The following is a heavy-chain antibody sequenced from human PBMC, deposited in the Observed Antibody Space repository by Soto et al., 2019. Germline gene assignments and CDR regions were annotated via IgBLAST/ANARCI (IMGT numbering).Heavy chain of an antibody. CDR2: IYYSGRT. Sequence: QVQLQESGPGLVKPSETLSLTCTVSGGSIRDYFWTWIRQPPGKGLEWIGYIYYSGRTNYNPSLKSRESRSVDPSKNRSALQRRSVTAADTAVYYCARVGGDDFGDSGGFDYWGQGTLVTVSS. D-gene: IGHD4-17*01. J-gene: IGHJ4*02. CDR1: GGSIRDYF. CDR3: ARVGGDDFGDSGGFDY. V-gene: IGHV4-59*01.